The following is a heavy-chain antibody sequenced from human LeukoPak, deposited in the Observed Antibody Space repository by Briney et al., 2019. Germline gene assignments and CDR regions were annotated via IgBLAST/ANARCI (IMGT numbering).Heavy chain of an antibody. CDR1: GFTFSSYA. V-gene: IGHV3-33*08. Sequence: GGSLRLSCAASGFTFSSYAMHWVRQAPGKGLEWVAVIWYDGSNKYYADSVKGRFTISRDNSKNTLYLQMNSLRAEDTAVYYCARTMVRGVIRYYYYGMDVWGQGTTVTVSS. D-gene: IGHD3-10*01. CDR2: IWYDGSNK. CDR3: ARTMVRGVIRYYYYGMDV. J-gene: IGHJ6*02.